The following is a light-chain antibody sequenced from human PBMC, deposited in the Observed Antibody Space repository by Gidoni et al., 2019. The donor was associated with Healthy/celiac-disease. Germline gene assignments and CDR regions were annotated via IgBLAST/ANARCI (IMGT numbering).Light chain of an antibody. CDR1: QDISNY. V-gene: IGKV1-33*01. Sequence: IQITPSPSSLSASVGDRVTLTCQASQDISNYLNWYQQKPGNAPKLLIYDASNLETGVPSRFSGSGSGTDLTFTISSLQPEDIATYYCQQYDNLPRTFXGXTKVEIK. CDR3: QQYDNLPRT. J-gene: IGKJ4*01. CDR2: DAS.